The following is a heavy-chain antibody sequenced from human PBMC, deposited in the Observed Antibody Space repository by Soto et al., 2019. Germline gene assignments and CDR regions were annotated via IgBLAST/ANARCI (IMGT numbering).Heavy chain of an antibody. J-gene: IGHJ6*02. D-gene: IGHD3-3*01. CDR1: GYTFTGYY. CDR3: ARDRKDYDFWRGPGHYYYYYGMDV. CDR2: INPNSGGT. V-gene: IGHV1-2*04. Sequence: ASVKVSCKASGYTFTGYYMHWVRQAPGQGLEWMGWINPNSGGTNYAQKFQGWVTMTRDTSMSTAYMELSRLRSDDTAVYYCARDRKDYDFWRGPGHYYYYYGMDVWGQGTTVTVSS.